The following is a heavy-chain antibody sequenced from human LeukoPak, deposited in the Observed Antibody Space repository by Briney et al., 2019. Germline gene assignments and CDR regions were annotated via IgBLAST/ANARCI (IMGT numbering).Heavy chain of an antibody. CDR2: IYYSGST. CDR3: ARSGGFGWFDP. Sequence: SETLSLTCTVSGGSISSYYWSWIRQPPGKGLEWIGYIYYSGSTNYNPSLKSRVTISVDTSKNQFSLKLSSVTAADTAVYYCARSGGFGWFDPWGQGTLVTVSS. J-gene: IGHJ5*02. CDR1: GGSISSYY. D-gene: IGHD2-8*02. V-gene: IGHV4-59*01.